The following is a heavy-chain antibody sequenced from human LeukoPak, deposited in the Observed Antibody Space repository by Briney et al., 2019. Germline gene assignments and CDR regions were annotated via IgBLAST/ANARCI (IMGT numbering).Heavy chain of an antibody. CDR3: GRGNSGSPETPDY. Sequence: PGGSLRLSCAASGFTLSSYSMNWVRQAPGKGLEWVSYISSSSNTIYYADSVKGRFTISRDNAKNSLYLQMNSLRAEDTAVYYCGRGNSGSPETPDYWGQGTLVTVSS. CDR1: GFTLSSYS. CDR2: ISSSSNTI. D-gene: IGHD1-26*01. V-gene: IGHV3-48*01. J-gene: IGHJ4*02.